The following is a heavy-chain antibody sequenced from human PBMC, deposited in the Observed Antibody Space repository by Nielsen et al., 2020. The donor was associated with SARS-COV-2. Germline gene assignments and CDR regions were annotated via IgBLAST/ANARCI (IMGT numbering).Heavy chain of an antibody. D-gene: IGHD3-10*01. J-gene: IGHJ3*02. Sequence: GGSLRLSCAASGFTFADYAMHWVRQAPGKGLEWVSGISWNSGSIGYADSVKGRFTISRDNAKNSLYLQMNSLRAEDTALYYCAKLWFGEDAFDIWGQGTMVTVSS. CDR2: ISWNSGSI. CDR1: GFTFADYA. CDR3: AKLWFGEDAFDI. V-gene: IGHV3-9*01.